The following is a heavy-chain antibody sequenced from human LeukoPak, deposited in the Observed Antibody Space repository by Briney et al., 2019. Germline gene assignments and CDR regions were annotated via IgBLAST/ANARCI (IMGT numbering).Heavy chain of an antibody. D-gene: IGHD3-22*01. V-gene: IGHV4-59*01. Sequence: SETLSLTCTVSGGSISSYCWSWIRQPPGKGLEWIGYIYYSGSTNYNPSLKSRVTISVDTSKNQFSLKLSSVTAADTAVYYCARETYYYDSSGYYFHFDYWGQGTLVTVSS. CDR2: IYYSGST. CDR3: ARETYYYDSSGYYFHFDY. CDR1: GGSISSYC. J-gene: IGHJ4*02.